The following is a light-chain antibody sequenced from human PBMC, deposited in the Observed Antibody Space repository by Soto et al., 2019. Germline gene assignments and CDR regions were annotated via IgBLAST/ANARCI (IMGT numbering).Light chain of an antibody. Sequence: QSALTQPPSASGSPGQSVTISCTGTSSDVGDYNYVSWYQQYPGKAPKLMIHEVSKRPSGVPDRFSGSKSGNTASLTVSGLQAEDEADYYCSSYAGSNNWVFGGGTKLTVL. J-gene: IGLJ3*02. CDR2: EVS. CDR1: SSDVGDYNY. V-gene: IGLV2-8*01. CDR3: SSYAGSNNWV.